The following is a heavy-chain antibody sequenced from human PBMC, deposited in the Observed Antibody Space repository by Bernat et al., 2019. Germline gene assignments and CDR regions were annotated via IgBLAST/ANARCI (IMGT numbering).Heavy chain of an antibody. CDR1: GLTFSSYD. D-gene: IGHD3-3*01. J-gene: IGHJ4*02. CDR2: ISSSGSTI. Sequence: EVQLVESGGGLVQPGGSLRLSCAASGLTFSSYDMNWVRQAPGKGLEWVSYISSSGSTIYYADSVKDRFTISRDNAKNSLYLQINSLRDEEKAVYYCANNKAIDFWSGYWFDYWGQGTLVTVSS. CDR3: ANNKAIDFWSGYWFDY. V-gene: IGHV3-48*03.